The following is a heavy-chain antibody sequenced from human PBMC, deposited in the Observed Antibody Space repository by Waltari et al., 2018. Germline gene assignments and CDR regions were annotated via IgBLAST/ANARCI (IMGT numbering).Heavy chain of an antibody. CDR2: IYHDGTT. D-gene: IGHD2-2*03. CDR3: TRQVLGYCTSAACRRLES. Sequence: QVHLQESGPGLLKASETLSLTCGVSAYSINSGLDWGWIRQPPGKGLEWVATIYHDGTTYYNPSLKSRATISMDTSKNHFSLKLQSVTAADTAVYYCTRQVLGYCTSAACRRLESWGQGTLVTVSS. J-gene: IGHJ4*02. V-gene: IGHV4-38-2*01. CDR1: AYSINSGLD.